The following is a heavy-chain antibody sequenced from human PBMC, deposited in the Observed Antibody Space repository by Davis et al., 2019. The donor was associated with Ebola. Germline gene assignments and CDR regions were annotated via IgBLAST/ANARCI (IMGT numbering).Heavy chain of an antibody. CDR3: ARDRDYGGMG. V-gene: IGHV4-34*01. D-gene: IGHD4-23*01. J-gene: IGHJ4*02. CDR2: INHSGST. Sequence: SETLSLTCAVYGGSFSGYYWSWIRQPPGKGLEWIGEINHSGSTNYNPSLKSRVTISVDTSKNQFSLKLSSVTAADTAVYYCARDRDYGGMGWGQGTLVTVSS. CDR1: GGSFSGYY.